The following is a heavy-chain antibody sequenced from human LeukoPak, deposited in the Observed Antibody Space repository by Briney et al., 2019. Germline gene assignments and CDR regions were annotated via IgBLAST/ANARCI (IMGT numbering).Heavy chain of an antibody. CDR1: GVSISRYF. V-gene: IGHV4-59*08. CDR3: ARLLAYCGGDCYVLDY. J-gene: IGHJ4*02. Sequence: SEPLSRTCAVSGVSISRYFWRWVRQPPGKGLEWMGYISNTGSTKYNPSLKSRVTISVDTSKNQFSLKLSSVTAADTAVYYCARLLAYCGGDCYVLDYWGQGTLVTVSS. CDR2: ISNTGST. D-gene: IGHD2-21*02.